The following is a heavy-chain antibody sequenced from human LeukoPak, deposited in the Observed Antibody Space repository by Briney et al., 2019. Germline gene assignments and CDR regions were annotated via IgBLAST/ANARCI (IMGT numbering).Heavy chain of an antibody. J-gene: IGHJ5*02. V-gene: IGHV3-30-3*01. CDR1: GFTFSSYA. D-gene: IGHD3-3*01. Sequence: GGSLRLSRAASGFTFSSYAMHWVRQAPGKGLEWVAVISYDGSNKYYADSVKGRFTISRDNSKNTLYLQMNSLRAEDTAVYYCARDPRITIFGVVITGDNWFDPWGQGTLVTVSS. CDR2: ISYDGSNK. CDR3: ARDPRITIFGVVITGDNWFDP.